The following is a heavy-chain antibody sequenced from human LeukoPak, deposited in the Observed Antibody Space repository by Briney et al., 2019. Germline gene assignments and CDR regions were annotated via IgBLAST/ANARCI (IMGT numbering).Heavy chain of an antibody. CDR3: ATETGYSSGWSLYNWFDP. CDR2: IKQDGSEK. D-gene: IGHD6-19*01. CDR1: GFTFSSYW. J-gene: IGHJ5*02. Sequence: PGGSLRLSCAASGFTFSSYWMSWVRQAPGKGLEWVANIKQDGSEKYYVDSVKGRFTISRDNAKNSLYLQMNSLRAEDTAVYYCATETGYSSGWSLYNWFDPWGQGTLVTVSS. V-gene: IGHV3-7*01.